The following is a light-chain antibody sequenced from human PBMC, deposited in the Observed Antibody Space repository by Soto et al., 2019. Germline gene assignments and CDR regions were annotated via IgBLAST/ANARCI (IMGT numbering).Light chain of an antibody. CDR1: QSVSSNY. CDR3: QQYDSSPLT. V-gene: IGKV3-20*01. CDR2: GAS. Sequence: EIVLTQSPGTLSLSPGERATLSCRASQSVSSNYLAWYQQKPGQAPRLLIYGASSRATVIPDRFSVSGSGTDFTLTISSLEPEDFAVYYCQQYDSSPLTFGGGTKVEIK. J-gene: IGKJ4*01.